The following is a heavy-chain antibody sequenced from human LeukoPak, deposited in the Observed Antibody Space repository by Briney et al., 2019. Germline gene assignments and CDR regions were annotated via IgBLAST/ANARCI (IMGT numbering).Heavy chain of an antibody. V-gene: IGHV1-18*01. CDR3: ARGRVLRFLEWYVTGGAFDR. J-gene: IGHJ3*02. CDR1: GYTFTSFG. Sequence: ASVSVSCKASGYTFTSFGISWVRQAPGQGREGMGWISPYNGNTNYPQKLQGRITVTTDTSTSTAYMALRSLRSDDTDVYYCARGRVLRFLEWYVTGGAFDRLGQGTMVAVSS. CDR2: ISPYNGNT. D-gene: IGHD3-3*01.